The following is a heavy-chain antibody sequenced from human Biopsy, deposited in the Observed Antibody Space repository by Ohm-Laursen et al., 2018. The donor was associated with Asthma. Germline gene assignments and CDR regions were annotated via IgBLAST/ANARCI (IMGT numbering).Heavy chain of an antibody. Sequence: ASVKVSCKVSGYTFIGCHIHWMRQAPGQGLEWMGRINPNNGGTNYAQKFQGRVTMTRDTSISTAYMEVSRLRSDDTAVYYCARGQKSAGDRWFDPWGQGTLVTVSS. CDR2: INPNNGGT. CDR1: GYTFIGCH. D-gene: IGHD6-13*01. V-gene: IGHV1-2*06. CDR3: ARGQKSAGDRWFDP. J-gene: IGHJ5*02.